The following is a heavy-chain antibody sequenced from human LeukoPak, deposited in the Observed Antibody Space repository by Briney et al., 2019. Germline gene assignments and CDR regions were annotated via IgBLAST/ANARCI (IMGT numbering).Heavy chain of an antibody. Sequence: PGGSLRLSCAASGFSFTAYSMNWVRQAPGRGLEWISYIGPGGDMYYADSVTGRFTVSRDIAKNSLYLQMNGLRVEDTAVYYCARRFDSWGQGTLVTVSS. CDR2: IGPGGDM. J-gene: IGHJ4*02. CDR1: GFSFTAYS. CDR3: ARRFDS. V-gene: IGHV3-48*01.